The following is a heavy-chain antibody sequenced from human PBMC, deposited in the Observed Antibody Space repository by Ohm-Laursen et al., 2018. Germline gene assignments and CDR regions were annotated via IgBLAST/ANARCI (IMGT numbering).Heavy chain of an antibody. CDR2: IYYSGST. CDR3: ARVEPSYCSGGSCSSFFDY. J-gene: IGHJ4*02. V-gene: IGHV4-59*01. CDR1: GGSISSYY. Sequence: TLSLTCTVSGGSISSYYWSWIRQPPGKGLEWIGYIYYSGSTNYNPSLKSRVTISVDTSKNQFSLRLSSVTAADTAVYYCARVEPSYCSGGSCSSFFDYWGQGTLVTVSS. D-gene: IGHD2-15*01.